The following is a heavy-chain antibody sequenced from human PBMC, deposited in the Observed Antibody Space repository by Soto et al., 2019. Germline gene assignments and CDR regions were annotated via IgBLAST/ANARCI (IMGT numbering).Heavy chain of an antibody. CDR2: IWHDGSKE. J-gene: IGHJ3*02. CDR1: GFTFSTYG. Sequence: QVQLVESGGGVVQPGTSLRLSCAASGFTFSTYGIHWVRQAPGKGQAWVAVIWHDGSKEFYADSVKGRFTVSRDNSKNTVHLQMDSLRAEGTSVYYWVRDNWNDGKVAFDIWGQGTVVTVSS. D-gene: IGHD1-1*01. V-gene: IGHV3-33*01. CDR3: VRDNWNDGKVAFDI.